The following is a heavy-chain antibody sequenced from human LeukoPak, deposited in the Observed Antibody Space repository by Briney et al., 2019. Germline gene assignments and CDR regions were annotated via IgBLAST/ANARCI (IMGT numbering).Heavy chain of an antibody. D-gene: IGHD5-12*01. CDR1: GGTFSSYA. CDR3: ARTVGYSGYDYLAWFEY. CDR2: IIPTFGTA. Sequence: SVKVSCKASGGTFSSYAISWVRQAPGQGLEWMGGIIPTFGTANYAQKFQGRVTITADKSTSTAYMELSSLRSEDTAVYYCARTVGYSGYDYLAWFEYWGHRTLGTVSS. J-gene: IGHJ4*01. V-gene: IGHV1-69*06.